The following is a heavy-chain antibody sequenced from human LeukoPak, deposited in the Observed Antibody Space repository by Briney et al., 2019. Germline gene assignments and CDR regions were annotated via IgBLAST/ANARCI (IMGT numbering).Heavy chain of an antibody. J-gene: IGHJ4*02. D-gene: IGHD6-6*01. CDR1: GGSISSSSYY. V-gene: IGHV4-39*01. Sequence: SETLSLTCTVYGGSISSSSYYWGWIRQPPGKGLEWIGSIYYSGSTYYNPSLKSRVTISVDTSKNQFSLKLSSVTAADTAVYYCARLGSSSSVYVDYWGQGTLVTVSS. CDR3: ARLGSSSSVYVDY. CDR2: IYYSGST.